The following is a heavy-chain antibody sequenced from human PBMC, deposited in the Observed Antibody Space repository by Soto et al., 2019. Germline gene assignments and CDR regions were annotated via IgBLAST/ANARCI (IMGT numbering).Heavy chain of an antibody. D-gene: IGHD3-16*02. V-gene: IGHV3-53*02. CDR2: IYSGGST. J-gene: IGHJ6*02. Sequence: EVQLVETGGGLIQPGGSLRLSCAVSGFTVSSHYMTWVRQAPGKGLEWVSLIYSGGSTYYTDSVKGRFTISRDNSKNTVYLQMNSLKAEDTAVYFCARVEWGSSYTQYWYGMDVWGQGTTVTVSS. CDR1: GFTVSSHY. CDR3: ARVEWGSSYTQYWYGMDV.